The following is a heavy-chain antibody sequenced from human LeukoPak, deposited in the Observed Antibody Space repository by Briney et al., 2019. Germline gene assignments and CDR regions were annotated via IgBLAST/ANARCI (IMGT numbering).Heavy chain of an antibody. CDR3: ARDPGRYYDSSGYYNWFDP. Sequence: SVKVSCKASGGTFSSYAISWVRQAPGQGLEWMGGIIPIFGTANYAQKFQGRVTITADKSTSTAYMELSSLRSEDTAVYYCARDPGRYYDSSGYYNWFDPWGREPWPPSPQ. CDR2: IIPIFGTA. V-gene: IGHV1-69*06. CDR1: GGTFSSYA. D-gene: IGHD3-22*01. J-gene: IGHJ5*02.